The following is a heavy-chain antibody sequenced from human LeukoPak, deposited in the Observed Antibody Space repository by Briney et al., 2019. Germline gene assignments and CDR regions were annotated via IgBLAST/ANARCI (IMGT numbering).Heavy chain of an antibody. Sequence: SGTLSLTCAVSGGSISSGGYSWSWIRQPPGKGLEWIGYIYHSGSTYYNPSLKSRVTISVDRSKNQFSLKLSSVTAADTAVYYCARVRRDGYNYFDYWGQGTLVTVSS. V-gene: IGHV4-30-2*01. D-gene: IGHD5-24*01. J-gene: IGHJ4*02. CDR3: ARVRRDGYNYFDY. CDR2: IYHSGST. CDR1: GGSISSGGYS.